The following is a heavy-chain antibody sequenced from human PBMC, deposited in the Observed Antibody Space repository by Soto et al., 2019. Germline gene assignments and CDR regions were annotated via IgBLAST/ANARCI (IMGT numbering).Heavy chain of an antibody. D-gene: IGHD2-21*01. J-gene: IGHJ4*02. CDR1: GGSISSSSYY. CDR3: ARHVGIGAYYFDY. V-gene: IGHV4-39*01. Sequence: SETLSLTCTVSGGSISSSSYYWGWIRQPPGKGLEWIGSIYYSGSTYYNPSLKSRVTISVDTSKNQFSLKLSSVTAADTAVYYCARHVGIGAYYFDYWGQGTLVTVSS. CDR2: IYYSGST.